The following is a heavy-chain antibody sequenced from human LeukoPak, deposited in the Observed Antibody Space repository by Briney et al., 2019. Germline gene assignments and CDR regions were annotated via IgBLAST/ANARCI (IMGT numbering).Heavy chain of an antibody. D-gene: IGHD3-10*01. CDR3: ARGLTYYYGSGSSSFDY. CDR1: VGTFSSYA. CDR2: IIPIFGTA. V-gene: IGHV1-69*01. Sequence: ASVKVSCKASVGTFSSYAISWVRLAPGQGLEWMGGIIPIFGTANYAQKFQGRVTITADESTSTAYMELSSLRSEDTAVYYCARGLTYYYGSGSSSFDYWGQGTLVTVSS. J-gene: IGHJ4*02.